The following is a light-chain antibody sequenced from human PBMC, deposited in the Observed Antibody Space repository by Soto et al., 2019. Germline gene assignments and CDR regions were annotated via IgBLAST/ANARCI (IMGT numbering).Light chain of an antibody. Sequence: QSALTQPPSASGSPGQSVTISCTGTSSDVGNYNYVSWYQQHPGKAPKLMIYEVTKRPSGVPDRFSGSKSGNTASLTVSGIQADDEADYYCSSYAGSKTLFGGGTQLTV. CDR2: EVT. CDR1: SSDVGNYNY. J-gene: IGLJ3*02. V-gene: IGLV2-8*01. CDR3: SSYAGSKTL.